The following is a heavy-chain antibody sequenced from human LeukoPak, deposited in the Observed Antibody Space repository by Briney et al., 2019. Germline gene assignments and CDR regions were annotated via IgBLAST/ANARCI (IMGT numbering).Heavy chain of an antibody. Sequence: GGSLRLSCAASGFTFSSYAMSWVRQAPGKGLEWVSAISGSGGSTYYADSVKGRFTISRDNSKNTLYLQMNSLRAEDTAVYYCAKAVVPAAMGFYYGMDVWGQGTTVTVS. J-gene: IGHJ6*02. D-gene: IGHD2-2*01. CDR2: ISGSGGST. V-gene: IGHV3-23*01. CDR1: GFTFSSYA. CDR3: AKAVVPAAMGFYYGMDV.